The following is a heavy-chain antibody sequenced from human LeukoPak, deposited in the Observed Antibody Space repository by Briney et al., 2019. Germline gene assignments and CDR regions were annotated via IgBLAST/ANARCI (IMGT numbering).Heavy chain of an antibody. V-gene: IGHV3-74*01. CDR1: GFTLDSYW. CDR3: ARGSSSGWPDYFDY. J-gene: IGHJ4*02. D-gene: IGHD6-19*01. Sequence: GGSLRLSCAASGFTLDSYWMHWVRLAPGKGLEWVSRINADGRSTPYADSVKGRFTISRDNAKNTLYLQMSSLRAEDTAVYYCARGSSSGWPDYFDYWGRGTLVAVSS. CDR2: INADGRST.